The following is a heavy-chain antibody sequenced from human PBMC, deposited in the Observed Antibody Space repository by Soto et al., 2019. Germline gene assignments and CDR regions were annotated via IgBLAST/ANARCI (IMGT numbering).Heavy chain of an antibody. V-gene: IGHV4-59*08. CDR2: IYSSGDA. Sequence: QVQLQESGPGLVKPSETLSLTCTVSGGSISGYYWSWIRQPPGKGLEWIAYIYSSGDARYNPSLESRVTISVDTSKNEFSLRLSSVTAADTAVYYCARHELGYCSGGSCPYYFDYWGQGTLVTVSS. D-gene: IGHD2-15*01. J-gene: IGHJ4*02. CDR3: ARHELGYCSGGSCPYYFDY. CDR1: GGSISGYY.